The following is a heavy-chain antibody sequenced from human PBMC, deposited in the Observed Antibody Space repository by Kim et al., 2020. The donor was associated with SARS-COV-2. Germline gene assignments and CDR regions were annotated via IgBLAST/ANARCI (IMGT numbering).Heavy chain of an antibody. CDR3: AKDTGSSWHTFDY. CDR1: GFTFSSYG. V-gene: IGHV3-30*18. Sequence: GGSLRLSCAASGFTFSSYGMHWVRQAPGKGLEWVAVISYDGSNKYYADSVKGRFTISRDNSKNTLYLQMNSLRAEDTAVYYCAKDTGSSWHTFDYWGQGTLVTVSS. J-gene: IGHJ4*02. CDR2: ISYDGSNK. D-gene: IGHD6-13*01.